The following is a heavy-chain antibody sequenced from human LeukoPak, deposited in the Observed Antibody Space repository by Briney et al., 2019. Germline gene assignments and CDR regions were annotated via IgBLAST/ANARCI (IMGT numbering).Heavy chain of an antibody. Sequence: GGSLRLSCAASGFTFSSYGMHWVRQAPGKGLEWVAFIRYDGSNKYYADSVKGRFTISRDNSKNTLYLQMNSLRAEDTAVYYCAKDSLRERIVGSTTRGVNDYWGQGTLVTVSS. CDR2: IRYDGSNK. J-gene: IGHJ4*02. V-gene: IGHV3-30*02. CDR1: GFTFSSYG. CDR3: AKDSLRERIVGSTTRGVNDY. D-gene: IGHD1-26*01.